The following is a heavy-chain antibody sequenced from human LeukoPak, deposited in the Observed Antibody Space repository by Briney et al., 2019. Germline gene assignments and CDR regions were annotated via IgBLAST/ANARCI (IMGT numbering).Heavy chain of an antibody. Sequence: SETLSLTCTVSGGSISSYYWSWILQPPGKGLEWIGYIYYSGSTNYNPSLKSRVTISVDTSKNQFSLKLSSVTAADTAVYYCARSLYDYVWGSYRPDWYFDLWGRGTLVTVSS. CDR1: GGSISSYY. J-gene: IGHJ2*01. CDR2: IYYSGST. CDR3: ARSLYDYVWGSYRPDWYFDL. V-gene: IGHV4-59*01. D-gene: IGHD3-16*02.